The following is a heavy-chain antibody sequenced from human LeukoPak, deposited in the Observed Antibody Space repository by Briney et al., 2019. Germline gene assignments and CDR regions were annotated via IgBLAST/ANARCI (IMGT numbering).Heavy chain of an antibody. CDR2: INQDGSGK. CDR3: ARENYGDSNL. D-gene: IGHD4-17*01. J-gene: IGHJ4*02. Sequence: GGSLRLSCAASGFTFSSYWMAWVRQAPGKGLEWVANINQDGSGKYYVDSVKGRFTISRDNAKNSLYLQMNSLRAEVTAVYYCARENYGDSNLWGQGTLVTVSS. V-gene: IGHV3-7*01. CDR1: GFTFSSYW.